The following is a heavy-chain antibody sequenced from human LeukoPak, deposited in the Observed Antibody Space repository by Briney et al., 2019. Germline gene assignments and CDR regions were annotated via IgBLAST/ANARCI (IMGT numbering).Heavy chain of an antibody. CDR2: GFYSGSA. J-gene: IGHJ5*02. Sequence: SETLSLTCTVSGGSISGSSYYWAWIRQPPGKGLEWIGSGFYSGSAYYNPSLKSRVTISVDTSKNQFSLKLSSVTAADTAVYYCARDHHYDYVWGSYRFDPWGQGTLVTVSS. V-gene: IGHV4-39*07. D-gene: IGHD3-16*02. CDR3: ARDHHYDYVWGSYRFDP. CDR1: GGSISGSSYY.